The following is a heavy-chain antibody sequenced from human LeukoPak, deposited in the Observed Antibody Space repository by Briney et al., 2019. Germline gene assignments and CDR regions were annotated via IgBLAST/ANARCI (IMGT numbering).Heavy chain of an antibody. Sequence: SQTLSLTCTVSGGSISSGSYYWSWIRQPAGKGLEWIGRIYTSGSTNYNPSLKSRVTMSVDTSKNQFSLKLSSVTAADTAVYYCAREARVIIRYFDYWGQGTLVTVSS. V-gene: IGHV4-61*02. J-gene: IGHJ4*02. CDR3: AREARVIIRYFDY. D-gene: IGHD3-10*01. CDR1: GGSISSGSYY. CDR2: IYTSGST.